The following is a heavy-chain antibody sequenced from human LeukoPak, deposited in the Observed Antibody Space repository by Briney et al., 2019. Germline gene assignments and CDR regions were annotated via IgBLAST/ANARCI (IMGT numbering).Heavy chain of an antibody. Sequence: PGWSLRLSCAASGFTFSSYWMSWVRQAPGEGREGVANIKQDGSEKYYLDSVKGRFTISRDNAKNSLYLQMNSLRAEDTAVYYCARDMGKGKLETDYWGQGTLVTVSS. J-gene: IGHJ4*02. D-gene: IGHD6-6*01. CDR1: GFTFSSYW. V-gene: IGHV3-7*01. CDR3: ARDMGKGKLETDY. CDR2: IKQDGSEK.